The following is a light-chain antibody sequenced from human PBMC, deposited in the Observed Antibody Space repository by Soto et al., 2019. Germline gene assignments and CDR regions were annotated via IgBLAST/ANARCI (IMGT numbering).Light chain of an antibody. CDR2: SAS. CDR3: QQYASSPRT. Sequence: EIVLTQSPGTLSLSPGERATLSCRATQTISRSYLAWYQQKPGQAPRVLIYSASSRATGIPDRFSGSGSGTDFTLTISRLEPEDFAVYYCQQYASSPRTFGGGTKVDIK. V-gene: IGKV3-20*01. J-gene: IGKJ4*01. CDR1: QTISRSY.